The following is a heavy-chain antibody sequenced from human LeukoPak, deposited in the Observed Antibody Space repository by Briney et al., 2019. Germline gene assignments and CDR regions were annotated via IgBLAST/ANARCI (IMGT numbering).Heavy chain of an antibody. J-gene: IGHJ4*02. D-gene: IGHD3-9*01. CDR2: IYYSGST. Sequence: SETLSLTCTVSGGSISSYYWSWIRQPPGKGLEWIGYIYYSGSTNYNPSLKSRVTTSVDTSKNQFSPKLSSVTAADTAVYYCARHRRTGSLFDYWGQGTLVTVSS. CDR3: ARHRRTGSLFDY. CDR1: GGSISSYY. V-gene: IGHV4-59*08.